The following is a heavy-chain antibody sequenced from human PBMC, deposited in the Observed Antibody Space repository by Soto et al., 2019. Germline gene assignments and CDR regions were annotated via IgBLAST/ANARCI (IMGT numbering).Heavy chain of an antibody. CDR3: TKDRVPDGIYSFDY. J-gene: IGHJ4*02. D-gene: IGHD2-15*01. CDR2: IDLSGTTT. CDR1: GFSLCAYF. V-gene: IGHV3-23*03. Sequence: GGSLRPSFATPGFSLCAYFMNWVPPAPGRGLEWVSFIDLSGTTTYYRDSVKGRFTIFKDKSRNTVYLQMRSLTVEDAAIYYCTKDRVPDGIYSFDYWGQGALVTVSS.